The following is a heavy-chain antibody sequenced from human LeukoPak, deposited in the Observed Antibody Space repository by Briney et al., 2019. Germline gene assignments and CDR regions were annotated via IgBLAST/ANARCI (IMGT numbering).Heavy chain of an antibody. CDR2: IYYSGSA. J-gene: IGHJ3*02. Sequence: SETLSLTCGVSGYSISSGNWWGWIRQPPGKGLEWIGPIYYSGSANYNPSLKSRVTMSIDMSKNQFSLKLSSVTASDTAVYFCARGPSNVGTTPEEGAFDIWGQGTMVSVSS. CDR1: GYSISSGNW. CDR3: ARGPSNVGTTPEEGAFDI. V-gene: IGHV4-28*06. D-gene: IGHD1-26*01.